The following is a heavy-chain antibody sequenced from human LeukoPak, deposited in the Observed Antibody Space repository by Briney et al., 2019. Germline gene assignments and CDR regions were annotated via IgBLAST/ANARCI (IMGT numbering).Heavy chain of an antibody. CDR2: INPSGGST. J-gene: IGHJ4*02. CDR3: ARVNTVTTYDY. D-gene: IGHD4-17*01. V-gene: IGHV1-46*01. CDR1: GYTFTSYV. Sequence: ASVKVSCKASGYTFTSYVINWVRQAPGQGLEWMGIINPSGGSTSYAQKFQGRVTMTRDTSTSTVYMELSSLRSEDTAVYYCARVNTVTTYDYWGQGTLVTVSS.